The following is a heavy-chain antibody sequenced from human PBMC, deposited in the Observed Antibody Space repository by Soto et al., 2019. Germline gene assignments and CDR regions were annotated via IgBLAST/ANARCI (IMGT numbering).Heavy chain of an antibody. Sequence: SAPLSLPCAVDDGSFSSSSGNWIRQSPGKGLEWIGEINHSGSNNYNPSLKCRVTISMDMSKNQVDLKLTSVTAAETAVYFCAKSGSSDWQVAFDVWGQGTTVTVS. CDR1: DGSFSSSS. J-gene: IGHJ3*01. CDR2: INHSGSN. V-gene: IGHV4-34*01. D-gene: IGHD2-21*02. CDR3: AKSGSSDWQVAFDV.